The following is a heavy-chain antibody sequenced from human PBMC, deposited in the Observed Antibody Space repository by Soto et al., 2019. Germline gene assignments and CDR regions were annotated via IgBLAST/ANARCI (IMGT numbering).Heavy chain of an antibody. D-gene: IGHD2-8*01. J-gene: IGHJ5*02. CDR2: IIPILGIA. CDR1: GGTFSSYT. V-gene: IGHV1-69*04. CDR3: ARDLSGAMVYDELNWFDP. Sequence: SVKVSCKASGGTFSSYTISWVRQAPGQGLEWMGRIIPILGIANYAQKFQGRVTITADKSTSTAYMELSSLRSEDTAVYYCARDLSGAMVYDELNWFDPWGQGTLVTVSS.